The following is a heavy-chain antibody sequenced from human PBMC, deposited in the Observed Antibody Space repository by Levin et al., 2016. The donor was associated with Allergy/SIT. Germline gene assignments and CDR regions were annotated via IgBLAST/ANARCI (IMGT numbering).Heavy chain of an antibody. D-gene: IGHD3-10*01. Sequence: SVKVSCKASGGTFSRFTISWVRQAPGQGLEWMGRIFPILGIANYEQKFQGRLTITADISTSTAYMELTSLGSEDTAMYFCARDRSLGDHGPKENFFESWGQGTLVTVSS. CDR1: GGTFSRFT. CDR2: IFPILGIA. CDR3: ARDRSLGDHGPKENFFES. V-gene: IGHV1-69*04. J-gene: IGHJ5*01.